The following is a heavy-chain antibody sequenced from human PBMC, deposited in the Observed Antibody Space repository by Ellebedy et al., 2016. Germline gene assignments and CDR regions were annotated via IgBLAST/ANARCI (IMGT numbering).Heavy chain of an antibody. D-gene: IGHD3-10*01. V-gene: IGHV1-8*01. CDR3: ASEIFLSGTWDY. CDR2: MDPSSGRT. J-gene: IGHJ4*02. CDR1: GFTFSGHA. Sequence: GGSLRLXCAASGFTFSGHAIHWVRQAAGQGLEWVGWMDPSSGRTRYAQSFQGRVSMTTNTSISTAYMDLSSLRSEDTAVYYCASEIFLSGTWDYWGQGTLVTVSS.